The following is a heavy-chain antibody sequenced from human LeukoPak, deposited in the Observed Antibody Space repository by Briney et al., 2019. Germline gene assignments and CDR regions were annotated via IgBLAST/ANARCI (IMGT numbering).Heavy chain of an antibody. CDR3: ARATWGNGGATGSFDY. V-gene: IGHV3-7*04. Sequence: GGSLRLSCAASGFTLSDFWMSWVRQAPGKGLEWVANIDQDGSDKNYVGSVKGRFTISRDDAKNSLYLQMNSLRAEDTAVNYCARATWGNGGATGSFDYWGKGTLVTVSS. J-gene: IGHJ4*02. D-gene: IGHD1-26*01. CDR2: IDQDGSDK. CDR1: GFTLSDFW.